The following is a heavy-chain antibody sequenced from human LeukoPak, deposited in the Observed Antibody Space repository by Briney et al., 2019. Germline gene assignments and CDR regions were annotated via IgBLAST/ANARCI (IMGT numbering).Heavy chain of an antibody. CDR3: AITKLRYFDWSDAFDI. V-gene: IGHV3-21*01. CDR1: GFTFSSYS. CDR2: ISSSSSYI. D-gene: IGHD3-9*01. Sequence: GSLRLSCAASGFTFSSYSMNWVRQAPGKGLEWVSSISSSSSYIYYADSVKGRFTISRDNAKNSLYLQMNSLRAEDTAVYYCAITKLRYFDWSDAFDIWGQGTMVTVSS. J-gene: IGHJ3*02.